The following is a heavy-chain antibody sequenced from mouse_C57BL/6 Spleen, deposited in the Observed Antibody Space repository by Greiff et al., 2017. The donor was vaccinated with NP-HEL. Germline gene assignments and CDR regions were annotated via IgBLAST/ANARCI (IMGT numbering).Heavy chain of an antibody. CDR2: IDPSDSYT. D-gene: IGHD1-1*01. CDR3: ARRDYYGSSFSYFDY. Sequence: QVQLQQPGAELVMPGASVKLSCKASGYTFTSYWMHWVKQRPGQGLEWIGEIDPSDSYTNYNQKFKGKSTLTVDKSSSTAYMQLSSLTSEDSAVYYCARRDYYGSSFSYFDYWGQGTTLTVSS. V-gene: IGHV1-69*01. J-gene: IGHJ2*01. CDR1: GYTFTSYW.